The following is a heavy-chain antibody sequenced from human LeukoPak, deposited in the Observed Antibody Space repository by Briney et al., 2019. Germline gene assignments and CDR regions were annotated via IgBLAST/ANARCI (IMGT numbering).Heavy chain of an antibody. V-gene: IGHV3-21*06. J-gene: IGHJ4*02. CDR3: ARESAESFDY. CDR1: GFSFSSYW. CDR2: ISSSSYYI. Sequence: GGSLRLSCAASGFSFSSYWMHWVRQAPGKGLEWVSSISSSSYYIYYADSVKGRFTISRDNAKNSLYLQMNSLRAEDTAVYYCARESAESFDYWGQGTLVTVSS.